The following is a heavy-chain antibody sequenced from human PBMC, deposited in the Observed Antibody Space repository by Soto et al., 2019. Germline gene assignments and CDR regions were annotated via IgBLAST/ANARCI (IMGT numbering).Heavy chain of an antibody. D-gene: IGHD2-2*02. CDR2: INPSGGST. Sequence: GASVKVSCKASGYTFTSYYMHWVRQAPGQGLEWMGIINPSGGSTSYAQKFQGRVTTTRDTSTSTVYMELSSLRSEDTAVYYCARDTAIVGFGYGMDVWGQGTTVTVS. CDR1: GYTFTSYY. J-gene: IGHJ6*02. CDR3: ARDTAIVGFGYGMDV. V-gene: IGHV1-46*01.